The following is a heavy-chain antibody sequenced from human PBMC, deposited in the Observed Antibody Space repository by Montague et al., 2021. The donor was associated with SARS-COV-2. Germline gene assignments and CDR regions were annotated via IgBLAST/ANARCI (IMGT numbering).Heavy chain of an antibody. D-gene: IGHD1-1*01. Sequence: TLSLTCTVSGGSISSGDYYWSWIRQPAGSTLEWIGLIYTTGSTSYNPSLESRGTISVDTSKNQFSLKLRSVTAADTAVYYCATDAWATGTGFFDNWGPGTLVTVSS. J-gene: IGHJ4*02. V-gene: IGHV4-61*02. CDR1: GGSISSGDYY. CDR2: IYTTGST. CDR3: ATDAWATGTGFFDN.